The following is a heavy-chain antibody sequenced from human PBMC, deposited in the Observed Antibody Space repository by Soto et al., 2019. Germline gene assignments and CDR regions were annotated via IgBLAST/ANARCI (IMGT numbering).Heavy chain of an antibody. Sequence: PGGSLRLSCAASGFTFRSFTMNRGRQAPRRGREWVSTISSNSAYIYYTGARRGRFTISRDNAKNSLHLQMNSLRAEDTAVYYCTRDASRDSSARGWFDPWGPGTLVTVSS. J-gene: IGHJ5*02. CDR1: GFTFRSFT. CDR3: TRDASRDSSARGWFDP. V-gene: IGHV3-21*01. CDR2: ISSNSAYI. D-gene: IGHD6-13*01.